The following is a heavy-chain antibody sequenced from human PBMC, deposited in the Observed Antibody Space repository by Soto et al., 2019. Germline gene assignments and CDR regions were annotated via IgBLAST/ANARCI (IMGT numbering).Heavy chain of an antibody. CDR1: GFTFTTYA. CDR2: ISASGDIT. Sequence: PGGSLRLSCAASGFTFTTYAMRWVRQAPGKGLEWVSAISASGDITYYADSVKGRFTISRDSSKNTLYLQMNGLRAEDTAIYYCAKDSNLIPWLSNHWGQGTLVTVSS. CDR3: AKDSNLIPWLSNH. D-gene: IGHD5-12*01. J-gene: IGHJ5*02. V-gene: IGHV3-23*01.